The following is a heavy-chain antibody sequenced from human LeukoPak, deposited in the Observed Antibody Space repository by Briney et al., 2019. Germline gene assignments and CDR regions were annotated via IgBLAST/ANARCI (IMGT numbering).Heavy chain of an antibody. V-gene: IGHV3-48*03. CDR3: ARFSYYYDSSGYLGY. CDR1: GFTFSSYE. D-gene: IGHD3-22*01. J-gene: IGHJ4*02. CDR2: ISSSGSTI. Sequence: PGGSLRLSRAASGFTFSSYEMNWVRQAPGKGLEWVSYISSSGSTIYYADSVKGRFTISRDNAKNSLYLQMNSLRAEDTAVYYCARFSYYYDSSGYLGYWGQGTLVTVSS.